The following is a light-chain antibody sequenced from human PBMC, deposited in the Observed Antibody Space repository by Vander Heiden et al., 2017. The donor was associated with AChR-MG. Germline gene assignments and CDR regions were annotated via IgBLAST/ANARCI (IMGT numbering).Light chain of an antibody. CDR2: GAT. J-gene: IGKJ1*01. CDR3: QQSYSTPRT. CDR1: QTISRY. Sequence: DIQMTQSPSSLSASVGDRVTITCRASQTISRYLNWYQEKPGKAPKVLIYGATSLESGVPSRFSGSGSGTDFTLSISSLQPEDFATYYCQQSYSTPRTLGQGTNVEVK. V-gene: IGKV1-39*01.